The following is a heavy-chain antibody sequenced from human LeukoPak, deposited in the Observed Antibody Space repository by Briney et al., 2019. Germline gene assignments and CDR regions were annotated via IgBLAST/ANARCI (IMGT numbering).Heavy chain of an antibody. D-gene: IGHD3-22*01. V-gene: IGHV3-30*02. CDR2: IRYDGSNK. Sequence: GGSLRLSCAASGFTFRSNGMHWVRQAPGKGLEWVAFIRYDGSNKYYADSVKGRCIISRDNSKNTLYLQMNSLRAEDTAVYYCAKDLKYYYDSSGYYSTPADYWGQGTLVTVSS. CDR3: AKDLKYYYDSSGYYSTPADY. CDR1: GFTFRSNG. J-gene: IGHJ4*02.